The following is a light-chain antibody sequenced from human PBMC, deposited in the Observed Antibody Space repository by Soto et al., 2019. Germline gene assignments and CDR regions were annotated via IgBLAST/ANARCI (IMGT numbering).Light chain of an antibody. CDR1: QDISKY. CDR2: DAS. CDR3: QQYKSYPWT. J-gene: IGKJ1*01. Sequence: DIQMTQSPSSLSASVGDRVTITCQASQDISKYLNWYQQKPGKAPKLLIYDASNLEAGVPARFSGSGSGTEFTLTISSLQPGDFGSYYCQQYKSYPWTFGHGTKVEV. V-gene: IGKV1-33*01.